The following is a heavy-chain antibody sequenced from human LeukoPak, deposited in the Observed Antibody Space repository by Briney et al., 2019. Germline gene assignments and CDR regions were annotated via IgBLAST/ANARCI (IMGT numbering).Heavy chain of an antibody. D-gene: IGHD3-10*01. CDR3: ARHSSGSYYTY. Sequence: PGGSLRLSCAASGFTFSSSWMSWVRQAPGKGLEWVAHIKQGGSDKYYVDSVEGRFTISRDNAKNSLYLQLNSLRVEDTAMYYCARHSSGSYYTYWGQGTLVTVSS. CDR2: IKQGGSDK. CDR1: GFTFSSSW. V-gene: IGHV3-7*01. J-gene: IGHJ4*02.